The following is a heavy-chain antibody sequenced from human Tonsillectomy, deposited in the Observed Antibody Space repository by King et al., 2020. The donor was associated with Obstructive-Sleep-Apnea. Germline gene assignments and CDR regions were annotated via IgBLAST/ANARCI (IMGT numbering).Heavy chain of an antibody. CDR1: GFTFSDYY. J-gene: IGHJ3*01. CDR2: VRKKTKGYTT. V-gene: IGHV3-72*01. Sequence: QLVQSGGGLVQPGGSLRLSCAASGFTFSDYYMDWVRQAPGKGLEWVGRVRKKTKGYTTAYAASVNGRFTISRDDPKNSVYLQMNSLKTEETAVYYCVRVNYYDSRGVSLDAFDFWGQGKMVTVSS. D-gene: IGHD3-22*01. CDR3: VRVNYYDSRGVSLDAFDF.